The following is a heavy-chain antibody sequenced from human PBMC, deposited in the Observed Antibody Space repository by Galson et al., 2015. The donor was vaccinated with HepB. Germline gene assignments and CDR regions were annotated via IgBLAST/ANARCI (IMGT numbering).Heavy chain of an antibody. J-gene: IGHJ2*01. D-gene: IGHD6-6*01. CDR1: GYSFTSYW. CDR2: IYPGDSDT. Sequence: QSGAEVKKPGESLKISCKGSGYSFTSYWIGWVRQMPGKGLEWMGIIYPGDSDTRYSPSFQGQVTISADKSISTAYLQWSSLKASDTAMYYCARRPIAARPRWYFDLWGRGTLVTVSS. V-gene: IGHV5-51*01. CDR3: ARRPIAARPRWYFDL.